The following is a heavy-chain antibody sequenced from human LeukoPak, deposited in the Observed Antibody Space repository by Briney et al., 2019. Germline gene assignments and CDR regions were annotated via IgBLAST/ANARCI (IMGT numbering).Heavy chain of an antibody. CDR2: ISYDGSNK. CDR1: GFTFSSYG. CDR3: AKDLAPQDYGMDV. V-gene: IGHV3-30*18. Sequence: GGSLRLSCAVSGFTFSSYGMHWVRQAPGKGLEWVTVISYDGSNKYYADSVKGRFIISRDNSKNTLFLQMNSLRAEDTAVYYCAKDLAPQDYGMDVWGQGTTVTVSS. J-gene: IGHJ6*02.